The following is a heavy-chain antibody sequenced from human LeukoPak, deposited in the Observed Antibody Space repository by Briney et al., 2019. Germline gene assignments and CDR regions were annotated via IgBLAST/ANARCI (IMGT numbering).Heavy chain of an antibody. CDR3: ARELSWIQLWLDY. V-gene: IGHV1-18*04. D-gene: IGHD5-18*01. CDR1: GYSFTSYG. J-gene: IGHJ4*02. CDR2: ISAYNGGT. Sequence: ASVTVSFKSSGYSFTSYGISWVRQAPAQGLEWMGGISAYNGGTNYEEKLEGGRTMTTGTSTSTAYMELRSLISDDTAVYYCARELSWIQLWLDYWGQGTLVTVSS.